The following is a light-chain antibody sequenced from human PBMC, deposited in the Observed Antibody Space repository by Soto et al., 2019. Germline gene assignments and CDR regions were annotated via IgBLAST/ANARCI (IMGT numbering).Light chain of an antibody. J-gene: IGKJ5*01. V-gene: IGKV1-39*01. CDR2: AAS. CDR1: QSIGNY. Sequence: DIQMTQTPSSLSASVGDRITITCRSSQSIGNYLIWYQQKPGTAPRXLIYAASVLQSGVPSRFTVSVSGTAVTITITGLQPEDGETYYGQQGHGLPVTFGHGTRLDI. CDR3: QQGHGLPVT.